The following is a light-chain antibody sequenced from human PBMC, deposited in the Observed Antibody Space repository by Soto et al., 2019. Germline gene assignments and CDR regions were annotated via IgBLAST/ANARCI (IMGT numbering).Light chain of an antibody. CDR2: AAS. J-gene: IGKJ1*01. CDR3: LQDHDDSWT. V-gene: IGKV1-5*01. Sequence: DIQMTQSPSTLSAPVGDRVTITCRASQNINDWLAWYQQKPGEAPTLLIYAASNLQSGVPSRFRGSRSGTEFTLTVSSLQPEDFATYYCLQDHDDSWTFGQGTKVDIK. CDR1: QNINDW.